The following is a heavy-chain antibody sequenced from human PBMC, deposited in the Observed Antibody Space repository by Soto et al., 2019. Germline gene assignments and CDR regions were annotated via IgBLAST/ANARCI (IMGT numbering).Heavy chain of an antibody. Sequence: ASVKVSCKASGYTFTSYYMHWVRQAPGQGLEWKGKINPSGGSTSYAQKFQGRVTMTRDTSTSTVYMELSSLRSEDTAVYYCARIPRDRYSSSWYLFDYWGQGTLVTVSS. CDR1: GYTFTSYY. CDR3: ARIPRDRYSSSWYLFDY. D-gene: IGHD6-13*01. J-gene: IGHJ4*02. V-gene: IGHV1-46*01. CDR2: INPSGGST.